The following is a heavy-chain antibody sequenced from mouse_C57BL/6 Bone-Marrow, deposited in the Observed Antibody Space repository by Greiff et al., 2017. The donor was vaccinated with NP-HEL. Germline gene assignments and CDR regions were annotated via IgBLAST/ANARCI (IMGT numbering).Heavy chain of an antibody. V-gene: IGHV1-53*01. CDR1: GYTFTSYW. CDR2: INPSNGGT. CDR3: ARPGVIYYYGSSYDYFDY. Sequence: QVHVKQPGTELVKPGASVKLSCKASGYTFTSYWMHWVKQRPGQGLEWIGNINPSNGGTNYNEKFKSKATLTVDKSSSTAYMQLSSLTSEDSAVYYCARPGVIYYYGSSYDYFDYWGQGTTLTVSS. D-gene: IGHD1-1*01. J-gene: IGHJ2*01.